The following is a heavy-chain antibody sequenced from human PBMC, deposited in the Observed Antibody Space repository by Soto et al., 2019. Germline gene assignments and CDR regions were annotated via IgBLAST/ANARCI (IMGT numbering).Heavy chain of an antibody. CDR2: INYSGST. V-gene: IGHV4-39*01. Sequence: QVQLQESGPGQVKPSETLSLTCAVSGGSITSGPYYWGWIRQPPGEGLEWIGSINYSGSTYYNPSLKSRVTMAVGTSKSQFSLRLTSASAADTAVYYCARQDWRSGASPDYWGQGSLVIVSS. CDR3: ARQDWRSGASPDY. D-gene: IGHD1-1*01. CDR1: GGSITSGPYY. J-gene: IGHJ4*02.